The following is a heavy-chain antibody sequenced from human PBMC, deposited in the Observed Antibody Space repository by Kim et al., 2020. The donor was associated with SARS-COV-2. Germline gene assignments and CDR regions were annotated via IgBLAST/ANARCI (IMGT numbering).Heavy chain of an antibody. V-gene: IGHV3-48*03. Sequence: ICYADSGRGRFTISRDNDKNSLYLQMNSLRAEDTAVYYCARGPNYSPFDYWGQGTLVTVSS. D-gene: IGHD4-4*01. CDR2: I. CDR3: ARGPNYSPFDY. J-gene: IGHJ4*02.